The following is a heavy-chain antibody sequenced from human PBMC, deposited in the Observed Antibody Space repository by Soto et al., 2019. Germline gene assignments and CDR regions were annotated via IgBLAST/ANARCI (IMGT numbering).Heavy chain of an antibody. D-gene: IGHD1-7*01. Sequence: SVKVSCKXSGFTFTSSAVQWVRQARGQRLEWIGWIVVGSGNTNYAQKFQERVTITRDMSTSTAYMELSSLRSEDTAVYYCAADYNWNYNYYYYGMDVWGQGTTVTVS. CDR2: IVVGSGNT. V-gene: IGHV1-58*01. J-gene: IGHJ6*02. CDR3: AADYNWNYNYYYYGMDV. CDR1: GFTFTSSA.